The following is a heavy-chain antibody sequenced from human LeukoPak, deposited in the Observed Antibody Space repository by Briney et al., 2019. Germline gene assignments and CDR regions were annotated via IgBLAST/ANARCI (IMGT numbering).Heavy chain of an antibody. CDR3: ARERCSCTSCSTVNFDY. V-gene: IGHV3-7*01. D-gene: IGHD2-2*02. J-gene: IGHJ4*02. Sequence: GGSLRLSCAASGFTFSSYWMSWVRQAPGKGLEWVANIKQDGSEKYYVDPVKGRFTISRDNAKNSLYLQMNSLRAEDTAVYYCARERCSCTSCSTVNFDYWGQGTLVTVSS. CDR1: GFTFSSYW. CDR2: IKQDGSEK.